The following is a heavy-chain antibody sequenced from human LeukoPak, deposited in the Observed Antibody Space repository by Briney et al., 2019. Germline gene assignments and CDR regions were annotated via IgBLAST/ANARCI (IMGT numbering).Heavy chain of an antibody. V-gene: IGHV3-48*04. Sequence: PGGTLRLSCAASGFTFSSYGMSWVRQAPGKGLEWVSYISSSGSTIYYADSVKGRFTISRDNAKNSLYLQMNSLRAEDTAVYYCAREGYDSSGYYDYWSQGTLVTVSS. J-gene: IGHJ4*02. CDR3: AREGYDSSGYYDY. CDR2: ISSSGSTI. CDR1: GFTFSSYG. D-gene: IGHD3-22*01.